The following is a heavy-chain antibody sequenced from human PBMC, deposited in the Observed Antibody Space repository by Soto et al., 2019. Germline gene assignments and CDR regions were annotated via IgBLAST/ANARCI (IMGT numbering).Heavy chain of an antibody. Sequence: GGSLRLSCAASGFTFSSYSMNWVRQAPGKGLEWVSYISSSSSTIYYADSVKGRFTISRDNAKNSLYLQMNSLRDEDTAVYYCARDRGQWLVPEDYYYGMDVWGQGTTVTVSS. J-gene: IGHJ6*02. V-gene: IGHV3-48*02. CDR3: ARDRGQWLVPEDYYYGMDV. CDR1: GFTFSSYS. D-gene: IGHD6-19*01. CDR2: ISSSSSTI.